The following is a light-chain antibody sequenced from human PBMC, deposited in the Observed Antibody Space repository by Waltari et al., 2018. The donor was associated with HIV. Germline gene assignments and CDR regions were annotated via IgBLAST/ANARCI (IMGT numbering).Light chain of an antibody. V-gene: IGLV2-11*01. CDR1: SSDVGRYHI. CDR3: CSYTGTYTRYV. Sequence: QSALTQPRSVSGSPGQSVTISCSGTSSDVGRYHIVSCYTLRPGKAPKLIIHDVHKRPSGVPDRFSGSKSGNTASLTISGLQAEDEADYYCCSYTGTYTRYVFGTGAKVTVL. CDR2: DVH. J-gene: IGLJ1*01.